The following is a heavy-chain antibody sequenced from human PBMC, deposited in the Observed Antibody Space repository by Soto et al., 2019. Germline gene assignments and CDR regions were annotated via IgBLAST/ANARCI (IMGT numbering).Heavy chain of an antibody. Sequence: GGSLRLSCAASGFTFSSYAMSWVRQAPGKGLEWVSAISGSGGSTYYADSVKGRFTISRDNSKNTLYLQMNSLRAEDTAVYYCAKDGRKYYDSSGYYPRYYYYGMDVWGQGTTVTVSS. D-gene: IGHD3-22*01. V-gene: IGHV3-23*01. J-gene: IGHJ6*02. CDR2: ISGSGGST. CDR1: GFTFSSYA. CDR3: AKDGRKYYDSSGYYPRYYYYGMDV.